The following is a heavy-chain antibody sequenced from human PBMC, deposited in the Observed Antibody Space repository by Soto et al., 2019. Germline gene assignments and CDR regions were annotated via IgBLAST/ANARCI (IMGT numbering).Heavy chain of an antibody. D-gene: IGHD3-10*01. CDR2: TYYRSQWHN. CDR1: GDSVSSNSAT. J-gene: IGHJ3*02. Sequence: QVQLQQSGPGLVKPSQTLSLTCGISGDSVSSNSATWNWIRQSPSRGLEWLGRTYYRSQWHNEYEESVKSRITITPDTSKNQLSLQLNSMSPEDTAVYYCARERGFLSEALDIWGRGTMVTVSS. CDR3: ARERGFLSEALDI. V-gene: IGHV6-1*01.